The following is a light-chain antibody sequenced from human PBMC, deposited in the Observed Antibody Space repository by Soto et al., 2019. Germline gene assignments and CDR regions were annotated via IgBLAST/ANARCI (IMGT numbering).Light chain of an antibody. CDR2: GTS. CDR3: WQYGNSPRYS. V-gene: IGKV3-20*01. Sequence: EIVLTQSPGTLSLSLGERATLSCRASQSVSSNYLAWYQQKPGQAPRLLIYGTSSRATGVPDMFSGSGSSTNVFITISSLEPEEYAVDYCWQYGNSPRYSFGQGTKLEIK. J-gene: IGKJ2*03. CDR1: QSVSSNY.